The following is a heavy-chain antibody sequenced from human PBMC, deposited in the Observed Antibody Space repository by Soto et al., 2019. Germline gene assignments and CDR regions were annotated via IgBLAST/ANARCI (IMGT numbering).Heavy chain of an antibody. Sequence: PLETLSLTCTVSVGSISSSSYYWGWIRQPPGKGLEWIGSIYYSGSTYYNPSLKSRVTISVDTSKNQFSLKLSSVTAADTAVYYCASPITRWGGPGAFDIWGQGTMVTVSS. CDR3: ASPITRWGGPGAFDI. V-gene: IGHV4-39*01. CDR1: VGSISSSSYY. CDR2: IYYSGST. D-gene: IGHD1-26*01. J-gene: IGHJ3*02.